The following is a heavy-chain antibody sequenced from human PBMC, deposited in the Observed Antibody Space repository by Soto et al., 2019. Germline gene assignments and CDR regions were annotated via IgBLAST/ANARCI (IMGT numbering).Heavy chain of an antibody. D-gene: IGHD3-22*01. Sequence: ASVKVSCKASGYTFTSYYMHWVRQAPGQGLEWMGIINPSGGSTSYAQEFQGRVTMTRDTSTSTVYMELGSLRSEDTAVYYCARDYYDSSAGDAFDIWGQGTMVTVSS. CDR1: GYTFTSYY. V-gene: IGHV1-46*01. CDR2: INPSGGST. CDR3: ARDYYDSSAGDAFDI. J-gene: IGHJ3*02.